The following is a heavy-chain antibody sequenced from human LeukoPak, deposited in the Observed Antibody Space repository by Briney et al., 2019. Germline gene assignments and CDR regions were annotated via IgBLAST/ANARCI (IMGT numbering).Heavy chain of an antibody. Sequence: SETLSLTCAVYGGSFSGYYWSWIRQPPGKGLGWIGEINHSGSTNYNPSLKSRVTISVDTSKNQFSLKLSSVTAADTAVYYCARGGLRYFDWLPSMDVWGQGTTVTVSS. J-gene: IGHJ6*02. CDR2: INHSGST. CDR3: ARGGLRYFDWLPSMDV. D-gene: IGHD3-9*01. CDR1: GGSFSGYY. V-gene: IGHV4-34*01.